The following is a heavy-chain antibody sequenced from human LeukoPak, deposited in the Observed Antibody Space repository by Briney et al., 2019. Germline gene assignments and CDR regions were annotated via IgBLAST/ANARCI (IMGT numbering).Heavy chain of an antibody. CDR1: GFTFSDYY. V-gene: IGHV3-11*04. D-gene: IGHD4-11*01. CDR2: ISSGSGTI. Sequence: GSLRLSCAASGFTFSDYYMSWIRQAPGKGLEWVSYISSGSGTIYYADSVKGRFTISRDNAKNSLYLQMNSLSAEDTAVYYCARAQKYSYDAFDIWGQGTMVTVSS. J-gene: IGHJ3*02. CDR3: ARAQKYSYDAFDI.